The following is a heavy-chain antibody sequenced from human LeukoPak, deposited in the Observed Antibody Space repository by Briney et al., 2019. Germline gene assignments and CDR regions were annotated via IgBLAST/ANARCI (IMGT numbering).Heavy chain of an antibody. CDR1: TGSISNYY. J-gene: IGHJ6*02. CDR3: ARSFYFYYGMDV. V-gene: IGHV4-59*08. CDR2: VYDSGTT. Sequence: SETLSLTCTVYTGSISNYYWSWLRQPPGKGLEWIGYVYDSGTTNYNPSLKSRVTISRDTSKNQFSLKLSSVPAADTAVYYCARSFYFYYGMDVWGQGTTVTVAS.